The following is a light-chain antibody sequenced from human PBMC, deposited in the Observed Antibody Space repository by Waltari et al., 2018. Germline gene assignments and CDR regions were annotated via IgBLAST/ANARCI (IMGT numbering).Light chain of an antibody. Sequence: LVLTQSPSASASLGASVKLTCSLPGEYSAYAIAWHQQQPRKGPRYLMTVNSDGSNKKGDGFPERFSGSSSDVDRYLIISRLQSDDEADYFCQTWGTGIQVFGSGTKLTVL. J-gene: IGLJ3*02. V-gene: IGLV4-69*01. CDR2: VNSDGSN. CDR1: GEYSAYA. CDR3: QTWGTGIQV.